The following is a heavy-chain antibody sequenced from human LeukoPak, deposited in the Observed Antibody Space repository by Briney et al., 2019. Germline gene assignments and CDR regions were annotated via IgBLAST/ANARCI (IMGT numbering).Heavy chain of an antibody. CDR2: INHSGST. Sequence: SETLSLTCAVYGGAFSGYYWSWIRQPPGKGLEWIGEINHSGSTNYNPSLKSRVTISVDTSKNQFSLKLSSVTAADTAVYYCASSGYSSSWYYFDYWGQGTLVTVSS. V-gene: IGHV4-34*01. CDR1: GGAFSGYY. D-gene: IGHD6-13*01. CDR3: ASSGYSSSWYYFDY. J-gene: IGHJ4*02.